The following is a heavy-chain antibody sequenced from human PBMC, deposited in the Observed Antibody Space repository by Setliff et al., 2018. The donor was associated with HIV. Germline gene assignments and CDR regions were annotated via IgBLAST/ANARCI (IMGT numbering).Heavy chain of an antibody. Sequence: PSETLSLTCTVSGGSISSSSYYWGWIRQPPGKGLEWIVNIYYSGSTYYNPSLKSRVTISVDTSKNQFSLKLSSVTAADTAVYYCAGSIVVVTAAPLTWGQGTLVTVSS. CDR1: GGSISSSSYY. D-gene: IGHD2-21*02. CDR3: AGSIVVVTAAPLT. J-gene: IGHJ5*02. V-gene: IGHV4-39*01. CDR2: IYYSGST.